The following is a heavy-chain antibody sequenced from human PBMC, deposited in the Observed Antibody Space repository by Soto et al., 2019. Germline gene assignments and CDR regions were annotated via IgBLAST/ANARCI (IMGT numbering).Heavy chain of an antibody. CDR3: ARVGRYFDWPHNRDY. V-gene: IGHV1-69*02. Sequence: ASVKVSCKASGGTFSSYTISWVRQAPGQGLEWMGRIIPILGIANYAQKFQGRVTITADKSTSTAYMELSSLRSEDTAVYYCARVGRYFDWPHNRDYWGQGTLVTVSS. CDR1: GGTFSSYT. CDR2: IIPILGIA. D-gene: IGHD3-9*01. J-gene: IGHJ4*02.